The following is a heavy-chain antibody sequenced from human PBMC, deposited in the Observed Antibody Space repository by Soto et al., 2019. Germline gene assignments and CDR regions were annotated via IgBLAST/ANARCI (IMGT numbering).Heavy chain of an antibody. V-gene: IGHV3-23*01. CDR1: GFTFSSYA. CDR2: ISGSGGST. CDR3: AKDLRFRSGYSLY. Sequence: RRLSFAASGFTFSSYAMSWVRQAPGKGLEWVSAISGSGGSTYYADSVKGRFTISRDNSKNTLYLQMNSLRAEDTAVYYCAKDLRFRSGYSLYWGQGTLVNLS. J-gene: IGHJ4*02. D-gene: IGHD3-3*01.